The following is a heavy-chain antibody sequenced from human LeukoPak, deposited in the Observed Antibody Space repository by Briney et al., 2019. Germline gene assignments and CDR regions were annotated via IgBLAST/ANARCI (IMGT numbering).Heavy chain of an antibody. CDR2: ISYDGKNE. CDR3: AKDSEHSYGDY. Sequence: GGSLRRSCAASGFTFSSYGMHWVRQAPGKGLEWVATISYDGKNEYYADSVRGRFTVSRDNSKNTLYLQMNSLRAEDAAVYYCAKDSEHSYGDYWGQGTLVTVSS. J-gene: IGHJ4*02. D-gene: IGHD5-18*01. CDR1: GFTFSSYG. V-gene: IGHV3-30*18.